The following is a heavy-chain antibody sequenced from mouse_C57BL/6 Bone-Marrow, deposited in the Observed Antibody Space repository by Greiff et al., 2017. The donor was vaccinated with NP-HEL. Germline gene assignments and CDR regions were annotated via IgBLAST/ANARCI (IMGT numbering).Heavy chain of an antibody. CDR2: ISSGSSTI. D-gene: IGHD4-1*01. Sequence: DVKLVESRGGLVKPGGSLKLSCAASGFTFSDYGMHWVRQAPEKGLEWVAYISSGSSTIYYADTVKGRFTISRDNAKNTLFLQMTSLRSEDTAMYYCATINWAYWGQGTLVTVSA. CDR1: GFTFSDYG. V-gene: IGHV5-17*01. J-gene: IGHJ3*01. CDR3: ATINWAY.